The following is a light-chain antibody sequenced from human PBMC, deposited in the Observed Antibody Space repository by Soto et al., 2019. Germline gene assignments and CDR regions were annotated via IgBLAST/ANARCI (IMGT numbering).Light chain of an antibody. Sequence: SVLTQPPSATGYPGQSVTISCTGTSGDVGGYNYVSWYQQHPGKAPKLMIYEVTKRPSGVPDRFSASKSGNTASLTVSGLQAEDEADYYCSSYGGNNSYVFGSGTKVTV. CDR1: SGDVGGYNY. J-gene: IGLJ1*01. V-gene: IGLV2-8*01. CDR2: EVT. CDR3: SSYGGNNSYV.